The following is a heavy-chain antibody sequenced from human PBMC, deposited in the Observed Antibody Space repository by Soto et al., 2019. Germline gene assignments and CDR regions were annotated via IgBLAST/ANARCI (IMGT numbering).Heavy chain of an antibody. CDR1: GYTFSGLF. Sequence: GASVKVSCKASGYTFSGLFIHWVRQARGQGLEWMGWINTNSGGAKYAPKFLGRVTMTRDTSNTTAYMELGSLTSDDTAVYFCARDRMQSVRKNYFDPWGQGTLVTVSS. CDR2: INTNSGGA. CDR3: ARDRMQSVRKNYFDP. D-gene: IGHD1-7*01. V-gene: IGHV1-2*02. J-gene: IGHJ5*02.